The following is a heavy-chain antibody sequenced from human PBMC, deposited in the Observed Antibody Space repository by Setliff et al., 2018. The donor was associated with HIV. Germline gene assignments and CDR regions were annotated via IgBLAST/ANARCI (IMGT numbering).Heavy chain of an antibody. J-gene: IGHJ4*02. V-gene: IGHV1-2*02. D-gene: IGHD3-10*01. CDR1: GDAFTDYY. CDR2: INPNSGGT. CDR3: ARKSGFGEYIMFDY. Sequence: GASVKVSCKASGDAFTDYYIHWVRQAPGQGLEWMGWINPNSGGTNYAQKFQGRVTMTRDTSISTAFMDLSRLRSDDTAVYYCARKSGFGEYIMFDYWGQGTLVTVSS.